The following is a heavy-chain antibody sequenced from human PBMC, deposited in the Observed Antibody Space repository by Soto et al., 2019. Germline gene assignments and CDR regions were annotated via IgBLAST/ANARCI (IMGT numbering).Heavy chain of an antibody. Sequence: SVKVSCKASGGTFSSYAISWVRQAPGQGLEWMGGIVPIFGTANYAQKFQGRVTITADKSTSTAYMELSSLRSEDTAVYYCARNLDCSSTSCYDTRPLYYGMDVWGQGTTVTVS. CDR3: ARNLDCSSTSCYDTRPLYYGMDV. CDR2: IVPIFGTA. V-gene: IGHV1-69*06. D-gene: IGHD2-2*01. CDR1: GGTFSSYA. J-gene: IGHJ6*02.